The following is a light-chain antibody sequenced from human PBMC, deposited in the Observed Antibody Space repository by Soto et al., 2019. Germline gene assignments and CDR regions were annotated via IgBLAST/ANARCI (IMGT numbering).Light chain of an antibody. J-gene: IGKJ1*01. V-gene: IGKV3-15*01. CDR1: QDIISH. Sequence: EIVMTQSPATLSVSPGERATLSCRASQDIISHFAWFQQKPGQAPRLLFYTASTRATGISDRFSGSWSGTEFTLTISRLQSSDSAVYYCQQYDTWPWTFGQGTKVEIK. CDR3: QQYDTWPWT. CDR2: TAS.